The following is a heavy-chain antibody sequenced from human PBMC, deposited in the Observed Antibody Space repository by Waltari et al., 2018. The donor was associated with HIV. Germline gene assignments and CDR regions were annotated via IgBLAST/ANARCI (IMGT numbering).Heavy chain of an antibody. Sequence: QMQLVQSGAEVKTTGSSVKVSCKASGYTFTYRYLPWVRQAPGQALEWMGWITPCNGNTNYAQKFQDRVTITRDRSMSTAYMELSSLRFEDTAMYYCARSRDYGSGKDYDMDVWGQGTTVTVSS. J-gene: IGHJ6*02. CDR3: ARSRDYGSGKDYDMDV. CDR2: ITPCNGNT. D-gene: IGHD3-10*01. CDR1: GYTFTYRY. V-gene: IGHV1-45*02.